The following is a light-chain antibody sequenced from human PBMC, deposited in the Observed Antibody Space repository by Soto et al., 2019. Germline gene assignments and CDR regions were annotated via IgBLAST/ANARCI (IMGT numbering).Light chain of an antibody. Sequence: DVQMTQSPSTLSASVGDRVTITCRASQSVNNWLAWYQQKPGKAPKLLMYEASNLESGVPSRFSGYASGTDFTLTINGLQPDDFATYYCQQYYHYPCTFGQGTKLEI. J-gene: IGKJ2*02. CDR2: EAS. CDR3: QQYYHYPCT. CDR1: QSVNNW. V-gene: IGKV1-5*01.